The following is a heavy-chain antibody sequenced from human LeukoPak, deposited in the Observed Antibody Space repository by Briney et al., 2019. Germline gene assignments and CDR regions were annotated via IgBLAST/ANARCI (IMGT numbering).Heavy chain of an antibody. CDR2: IYYSGTT. D-gene: IGHD2-2*01. V-gene: IGHV4-30-4*01. Sequence: SQTLSLTCSVSNGSIMSGDFYWSWIRQSPGKGLEWIAYIYYSGTTHYNPSLESRITMSIDTSKSQFSLSLSSATAADTAVYYCARRIVVVPAAPDNWFDPWGQGTLVTVSS. CDR3: ARRIVVVPAAPDNWFDP. J-gene: IGHJ5*02. CDR1: NGSIMSGDFY.